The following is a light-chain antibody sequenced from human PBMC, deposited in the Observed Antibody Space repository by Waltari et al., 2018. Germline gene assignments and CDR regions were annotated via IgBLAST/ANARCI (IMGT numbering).Light chain of an antibody. CDR2: RNN. CDR1: SSNTGSNY. J-gene: IGLJ2*01. Sequence: QSVLTQPPSASGTPGQRVTISCSGSSSNTGSNYVYWYQQLPGTAPNPLIYRNNQRPSGVPDRFSGSKSGTSASLAISGLRSEDEADYYCATWDDSLSGPVFGGGTKLTVL. CDR3: ATWDDSLSGPV. V-gene: IGLV1-47*01.